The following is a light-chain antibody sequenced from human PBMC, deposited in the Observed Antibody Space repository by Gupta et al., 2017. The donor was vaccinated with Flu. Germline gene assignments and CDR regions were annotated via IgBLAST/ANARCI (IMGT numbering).Light chain of an antibody. CDR2: GNR. Sequence: ATMSTTGGSTNIGAAYDVYWYQPRPATAPKLIVDGNRKRATGVPDRFSGSKYDTSATMTSTGLRADDEAVYYWQANDRNQSGVVFGGGTKLTVL. CDR1: STNIGAAYD. CDR3: QANDRNQSGVV. J-gene: IGLJ3*02. V-gene: IGLV1-40*01.